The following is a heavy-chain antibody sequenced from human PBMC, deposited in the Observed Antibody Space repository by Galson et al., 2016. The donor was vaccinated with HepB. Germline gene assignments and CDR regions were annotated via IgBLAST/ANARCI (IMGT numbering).Heavy chain of an antibody. CDR3: ARDQNGSYMAY. CDR2: SQHSGNT. CDR1: GGPVSSDNYY. V-gene: IGHV4-61*01. D-gene: IGHD1-26*01. J-gene: IGHJ4*02. Sequence: ETLSLTCTVSGGPVSSDNYYWTWIRQPPGKGLEWIGFSQHSGNTNCNPSLKSRVTISVDTSKNQFSLKMTSVTAADTAVYYCARDQNGSYMAYWGLGTLVTVSS.